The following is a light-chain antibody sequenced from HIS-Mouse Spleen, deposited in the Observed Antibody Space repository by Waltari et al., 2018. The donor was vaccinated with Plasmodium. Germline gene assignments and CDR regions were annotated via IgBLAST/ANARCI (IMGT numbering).Light chain of an antibody. J-gene: IGLJ3*02. V-gene: IGLV3-1*01. CDR1: KLGDKY. CDR3: QAWDSSTWV. CDR2: QDS. Sequence: ASITCSGDKLGDKYACWYQQKPGQSPVLVIYQDSKRPSGIPERFSGSNSGNTATLTISGTQAMDEADYYCQAWDSSTWVFGGGTKLTVL.